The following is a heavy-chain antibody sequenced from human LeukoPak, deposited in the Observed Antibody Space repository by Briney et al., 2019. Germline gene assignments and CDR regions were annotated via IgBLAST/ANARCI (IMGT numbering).Heavy chain of an antibody. CDR1: GFTVSNTY. CDR3: ARAGSYTSGWYVIDH. CDR2: IYSGGST. Sequence: PGGSLRLSCAASGFTVSNTYMSWVRPAPGKGLEWASVIYSGGSTDYADSVKGRFTISRDNSKNTLYLQMNSLRAEDTAVYYCARAGSYTSGWYVIDHWGQGTLVTVSS. V-gene: IGHV3-53*01. D-gene: IGHD6-19*01. J-gene: IGHJ4*02.